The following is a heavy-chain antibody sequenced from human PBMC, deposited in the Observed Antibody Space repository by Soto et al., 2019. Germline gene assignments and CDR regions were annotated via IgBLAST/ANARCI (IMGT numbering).Heavy chain of an antibody. Sequence: PSWSLSLTCTVCGSSINSSGYYWGWIRQPPGKGLEWIGGMFYGVSTYYNPSLKSRVTVSVDTSKNQFSLNLRSVTAADTAVYYCAKLPSRHLVDYWGQGTLGTVSS. CDR3: AKLPSRHLVDY. D-gene: IGHD3-3*02. CDR2: MFYGVST. V-gene: IGHV4-39*01. J-gene: IGHJ4*02. CDR1: GSSINSSGYY.